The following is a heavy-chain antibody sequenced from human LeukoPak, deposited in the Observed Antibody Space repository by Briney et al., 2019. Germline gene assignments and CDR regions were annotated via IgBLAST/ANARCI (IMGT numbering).Heavy chain of an antibody. Sequence: ETLSLTCTVSGGSIGTYYWSWVRQSPGTGLEWIGYIYVTGTRYNPYLQSRVTISVDRSRNQFFLKMTSVTAADTAVYYCARDIGGGIEDMDVWGRGTKVTVSS. CDR1: GGSIGTYY. CDR3: ARDIGGGIEDMDV. CDR2: IYVTGT. D-gene: IGHD3-16*02. V-gene: IGHV4-4*09. J-gene: IGHJ6*03.